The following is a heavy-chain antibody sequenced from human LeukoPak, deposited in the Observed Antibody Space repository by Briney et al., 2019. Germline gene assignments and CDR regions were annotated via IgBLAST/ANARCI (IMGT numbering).Heavy chain of an antibody. D-gene: IGHD4-17*01. Sequence: GGSLRLSCAASGFTFDDYAMHWVRQAPGKGLEWVSGISWNSGSTSYADSVKGRFTISRDNAKNTLYLQMNSLRAEDTAVYYCARDTDTVTTILDYWGQGTLVTVSS. CDR3: ARDTDTVTTILDY. J-gene: IGHJ4*02. V-gene: IGHV3-9*01. CDR1: GFTFDDYA. CDR2: ISWNSGST.